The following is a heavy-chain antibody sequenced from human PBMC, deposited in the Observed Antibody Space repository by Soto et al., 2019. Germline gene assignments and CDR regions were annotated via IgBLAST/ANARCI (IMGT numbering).Heavy chain of an antibody. V-gene: IGHV3-30*04. Sequence: QVQLVESGGGVVQPGRSLRLSCAASGFSFNSYAMHWVRQAPGRGLEWVAVISFDGRNKYYADSVKGRFTISRDNSKNTLYLQMNSLRAEDTAVLYCARDRSSCGYDYGDFWGQGTLVTVSS. CDR2: ISFDGRNK. CDR3: ARDRSSCGYDYGDF. CDR1: GFSFNSYA. J-gene: IGHJ4*02. D-gene: IGHD5-12*01.